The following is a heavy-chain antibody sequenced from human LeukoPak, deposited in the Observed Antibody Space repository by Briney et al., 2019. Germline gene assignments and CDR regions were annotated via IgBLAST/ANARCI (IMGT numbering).Heavy chain of an antibody. Sequence: ASVKVSCKASGYTFTGYYMHWVRQAPGQGLEWMGWINPNSGGTNYAQKFQGRVTMTRDTSISTAYMELSRLRSDDTAVYYCAKTMVRGVKGQGAFDIWGQGTTVTVSS. CDR2: INPNSGGT. D-gene: IGHD3-10*01. V-gene: IGHV1-2*02. CDR3: AKTMVRGVKGQGAFDI. CDR1: GYTFTGYY. J-gene: IGHJ3*02.